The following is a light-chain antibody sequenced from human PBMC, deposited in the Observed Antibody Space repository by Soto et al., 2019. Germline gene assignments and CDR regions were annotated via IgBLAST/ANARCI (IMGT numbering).Light chain of an antibody. Sequence: VLTQYPATLYLSHVERATLSCRASQNVRNYLAWYQHKPGQAPRLLIYEASNRATGIPARFSGSGSGTEFTLTISSLQSEDFAVYYCHQYGSALTWTFGQRTKVDI. V-gene: IGKV3-11*01. CDR3: HQYGSALTWT. CDR1: QNVRNY. J-gene: IGKJ1*01. CDR2: EAS.